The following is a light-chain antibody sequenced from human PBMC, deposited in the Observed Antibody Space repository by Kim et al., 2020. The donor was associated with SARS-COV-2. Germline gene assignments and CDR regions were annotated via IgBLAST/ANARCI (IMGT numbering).Light chain of an antibody. J-gene: IGKJ1*01. CDR1: QSVSTSY. V-gene: IGKV3-20*01. Sequence: EIVLTQSPGTLSLSPGERVTLSCRASQSVSTSYLAWYQQKPGQAPRLLIYGASSRATGIPDRFSGSGSGTDFTLTISRLEPEDFAVYYCQQYGSSSTFGQGTKVDIK. CDR3: QQYGSSST. CDR2: GAS.